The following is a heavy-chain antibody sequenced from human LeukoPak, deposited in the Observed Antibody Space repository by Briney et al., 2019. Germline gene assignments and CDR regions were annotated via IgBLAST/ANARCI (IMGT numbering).Heavy chain of an antibody. D-gene: IGHD1-26*01. CDR3: AKETGRGSYYAVPGLDY. J-gene: IGHJ4*02. CDR1: GFTFSSYG. CDR2: IRYDGSNK. Sequence: GGSLRLSYAASGFTFSSYGMHWVRLAPGKGLEWVAFIRYDGSNKYYADSVKGRFTISRDNSKNTLYLQMNSLRAEDTAVYYCAKETGRGSYYAVPGLDYWGQGTLVTVSS. V-gene: IGHV3-30*02.